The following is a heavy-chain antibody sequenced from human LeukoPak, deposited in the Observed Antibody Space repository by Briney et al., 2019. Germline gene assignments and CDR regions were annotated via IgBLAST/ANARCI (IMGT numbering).Heavy chain of an antibody. J-gene: IGHJ4*02. Sequence: GASVKVSCKASGYTFTGYYMHWVRQAPGQGLEWMGWINPNSGGTNYAQKFQGRVTMTRDTSISTAYMELNRLRSVDTAVYYCARTYFYCSGGSCFSAYYFDYWGQGTLVTVSS. CDR2: INPNSGGT. CDR3: ARTYFYCSGGSCFSAYYFDY. CDR1: GYTFTGYY. D-gene: IGHD2-15*01. V-gene: IGHV1-2*02.